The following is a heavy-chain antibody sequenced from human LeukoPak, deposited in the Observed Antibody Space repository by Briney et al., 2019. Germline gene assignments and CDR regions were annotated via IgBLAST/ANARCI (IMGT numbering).Heavy chain of an antibody. Sequence: ASVKVSCKAYGYTFTSYDIHWVRQAPGQGLQWMGWINPNSGGTQSAQSFQGRVTMTRDTSISTAYMEVTRLRSDDSALYYCARGLAMSTRSPFEIWGQGTKVTVSS. D-gene: IGHD5/OR15-5a*01. CDR2: INPNSGGT. J-gene: IGHJ3*02. V-gene: IGHV1-2*02. CDR1: GYTFTSYD. CDR3: ARGLAMSTRSPFEI.